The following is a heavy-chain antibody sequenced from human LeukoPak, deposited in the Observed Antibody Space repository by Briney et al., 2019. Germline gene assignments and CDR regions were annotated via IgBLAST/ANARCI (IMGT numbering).Heavy chain of an antibody. J-gene: IGHJ2*01. CDR1: GFTLSPYA. CDR3: ARDGPSDSDWYFDL. V-gene: IGHV3-30*04. Sequence: PGGSLRLSCAASGFTLSPYAMYWVRQAPGKGLEGVAVISYDGTDKYYADFVKGRFTISRDNSKNTLYLQMNSLRAEDTAVYYCARDGPSDSDWYFDLWGRGTLVTVSS. D-gene: IGHD2-21*02. CDR2: ISYDGTDK.